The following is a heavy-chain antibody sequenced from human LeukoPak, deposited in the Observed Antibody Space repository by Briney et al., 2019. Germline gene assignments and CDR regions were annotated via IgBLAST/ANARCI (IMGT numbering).Heavy chain of an antibody. CDR3: ARDRSYYDSSGYYYQPGDY. Sequence: LSLTCTVSGGSISSSSYYWGWIRQPPGKGLEWISYISGSGSTIYYADSVKGRFTISRDNAKSSLYLQMNSLRAEDTAVYYCARDRSYYDSSGYYYQPGDYWGQGTLVTVSS. D-gene: IGHD3-22*01. CDR2: ISGSGSTI. CDR1: GGSISSSSYY. V-gene: IGHV3-11*04. J-gene: IGHJ4*02.